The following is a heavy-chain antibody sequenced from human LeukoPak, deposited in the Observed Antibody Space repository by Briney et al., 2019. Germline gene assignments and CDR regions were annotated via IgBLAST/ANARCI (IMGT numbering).Heavy chain of an antibody. D-gene: IGHD4-17*01. V-gene: IGHV3-13*01. CDR3: VRGKSDAYGLEDY. CDR2: IGTAGDT. Sequence: GGSLRLSCAASGFTFSSYDMHWVRQATGKGLEWVSAIGTAGDTYYPGSVKGRFTISRENAKNSLYLQMNSLRAGDTAVYFCVRGKSDAYGLEDYWGQGTLVTVSS. CDR1: GFTFSSYD. J-gene: IGHJ4*02.